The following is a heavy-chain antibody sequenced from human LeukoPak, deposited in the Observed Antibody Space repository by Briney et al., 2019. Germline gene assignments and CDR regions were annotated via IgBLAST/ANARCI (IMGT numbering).Heavy chain of an antibody. V-gene: IGHV5-51*01. CDR2: IYPGDSDT. CDR1: GYSFSSYW. D-gene: IGHD2-21*02. J-gene: IGHJ4*02. Sequence: GESLKISCKGSGYSFSSYWIGWVRQMPGKGLEWMGMIYPGDSDTRYSPSFQGQVTISADKSISTAYLQWSSLKASDTAMYYCARRAYCGDCYLDYWGQGTLVTVSS. CDR3: ARRAYCGDCYLDY.